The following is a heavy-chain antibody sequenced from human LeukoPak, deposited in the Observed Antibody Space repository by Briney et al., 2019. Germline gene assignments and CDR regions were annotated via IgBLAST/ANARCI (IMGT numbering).Heavy chain of an antibody. V-gene: IGHV1-69*01. CDR1: GGTFSSYA. D-gene: IGHD4/OR15-4a*01. CDR3: AREKYGGQATFDY. J-gene: IGHJ4*02. Sequence: SVKVSCKASGGTFSSYAISWVRQAPGQGLEWMGGITPIFGTANYAQKFQGRVTITADESTSTAYMELSSLRSEDTAVYYCAREKYGGQATFDYWGQGTLVTVSS. CDR2: ITPIFGTA.